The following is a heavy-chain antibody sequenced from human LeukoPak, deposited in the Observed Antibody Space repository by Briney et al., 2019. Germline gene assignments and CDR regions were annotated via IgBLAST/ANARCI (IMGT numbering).Heavy chain of an antibody. CDR2: IYYSGST. Sequence: SETLSLTCTVSGGSISSYYWSWIRQPPGKGLEWIGYIYYSGSTNYNPSLKSRVTISVDTSKNQFSLKLSSVTAADTAVYYCARDVDEGGSLDYWGQGTLVTVSS. J-gene: IGHJ4*02. CDR3: ARDVDEGGSLDY. V-gene: IGHV4-59*01. CDR1: GGSISSYY. D-gene: IGHD1-26*01.